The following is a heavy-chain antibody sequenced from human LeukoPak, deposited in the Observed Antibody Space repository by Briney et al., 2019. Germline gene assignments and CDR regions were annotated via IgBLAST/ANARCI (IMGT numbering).Heavy chain of an antibody. V-gene: IGHV1-18*01. J-gene: IGHJ3*02. D-gene: IGHD3-10*01. CDR3: ARIDGSESSDAFDI. CDR2: ISPRNGNA. CDR1: GGTFSSYA. Sequence: ASVKVSCKASGGTFSSYAITWVRQAPGQGLEWMGWISPRNGNANYTQKLQGRVTMTTDRFTTTGYMELRSLRSDDTAVYYCARIDGSESSDAFDIWGQGTMVTVSS.